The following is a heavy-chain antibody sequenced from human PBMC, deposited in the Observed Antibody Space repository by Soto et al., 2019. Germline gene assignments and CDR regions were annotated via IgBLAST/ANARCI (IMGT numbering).Heavy chain of an antibody. V-gene: IGHV1-2*02. CDR1: GYTFTGYY. J-gene: IGHJ5*02. CDR3: ARKGLTDYDILTGSPDWFDP. Sequence: ASVKVSCKASGYTFTGYYMHWVRQAPGQGLEWMGWINPNSGGTNYAQKFQGRVTMTRDTSISTAYMELNRLRSDDTAVYYCARKGLTDYDILTGSPDWFDPWGQGTLVTVSS. CDR2: INPNSGGT. D-gene: IGHD3-9*01.